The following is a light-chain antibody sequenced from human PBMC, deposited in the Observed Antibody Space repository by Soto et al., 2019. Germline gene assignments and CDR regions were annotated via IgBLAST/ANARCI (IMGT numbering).Light chain of an antibody. Sequence: DIQMTQSPSSVSASVGDRVSITCRASQGISNWLAWYQQKPGRAPKLLIYTGSSLQSGVPSRFSGTGSGTDFTLTISSLQPEDVAAYYCQQANSFPLTFGGGTKVEIK. J-gene: IGKJ4*01. V-gene: IGKV1-12*01. CDR1: QGISNW. CDR2: TGS. CDR3: QQANSFPLT.